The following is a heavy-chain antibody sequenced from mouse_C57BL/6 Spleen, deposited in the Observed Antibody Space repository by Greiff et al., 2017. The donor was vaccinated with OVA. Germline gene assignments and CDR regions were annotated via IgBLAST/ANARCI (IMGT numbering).Heavy chain of an antibody. J-gene: IGHJ2*01. Sequence: VKLMESGAELVKPGASVKLSCKASGYTFTSYWMHWVKQRPGQGLEWIGMIHPNSGSTNYNEKFKSKATLTVDKSSSTAYMQLSSLTSEDSAVYYCARWLRGFDYWGQGTTLTVSS. CDR1: GYTFTSYW. CDR3: ARWLRGFDY. D-gene: IGHD2-2*01. V-gene: IGHV1-64*01. CDR2: IHPNSGST.